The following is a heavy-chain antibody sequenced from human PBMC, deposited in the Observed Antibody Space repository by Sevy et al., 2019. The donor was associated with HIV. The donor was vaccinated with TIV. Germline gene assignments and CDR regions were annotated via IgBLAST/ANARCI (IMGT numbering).Heavy chain of an antibody. D-gene: IGHD2-2*01. Sequence: GGSLRLSCAASGFSFSSYAMNWVRQAPGKGLEWVSAVSASGATTYYADSVKGRFTISSDNSRSTLYLQMDSLRADDTAVYYCAKGTTSLRGYFDYWGQGTLVTVSS. J-gene: IGHJ4*02. CDR1: GFSFSSYA. CDR3: AKGTTSLRGYFDY. CDR2: VSASGATT. V-gene: IGHV3-23*01.